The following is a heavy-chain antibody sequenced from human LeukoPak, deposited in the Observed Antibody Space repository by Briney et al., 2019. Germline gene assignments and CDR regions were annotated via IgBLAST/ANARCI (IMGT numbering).Heavy chain of an antibody. CDR2: IYHSGST. Sequence: PSGTLSLTCAVSGGSISSSNWWSWVRQPPGKGLEWIGEIYHSGSTNYNPSLKSRVTISVDKFKNQFSLKLSSVTAADTAVYYCARAYDFWSGYPFDYWGQGTLVTVSS. D-gene: IGHD3-3*01. CDR3: ARAYDFWSGYPFDY. V-gene: IGHV4-4*02. CDR1: GGSISSSNW. J-gene: IGHJ4*02.